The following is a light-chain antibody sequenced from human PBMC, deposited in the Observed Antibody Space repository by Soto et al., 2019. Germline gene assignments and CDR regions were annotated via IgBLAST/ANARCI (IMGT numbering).Light chain of an antibody. V-gene: IGKV1-27*01. Sequence: DIQMTQSPSSLSASVGVRVTITCRASPGISNYLAWYQQKPEKIPKLLIYAASTLQSVVPFRFSGSRSGTDFTHTINNLQPEDVATYYCQEYNTAPWTFGQGNKVEIK. J-gene: IGKJ1*01. CDR2: AAS. CDR1: PGISNY. CDR3: QEYNTAPWT.